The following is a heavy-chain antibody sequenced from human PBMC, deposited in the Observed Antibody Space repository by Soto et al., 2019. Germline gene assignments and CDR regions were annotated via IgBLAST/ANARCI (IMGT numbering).Heavy chain of an antibody. CDR3: ARLAAAGTTEGIAVAGTRRGWSQIDY. CDR2: INHSGST. D-gene: IGHD6-19*01. J-gene: IGHJ4*02. CDR1: GGSISSYY. V-gene: IGHV4-34*01. Sequence: SETLSLTCTVSGGSISSYYWSWIRQPPGKGLEWIGEINHSGSTNYNPSLKSRVTISVDTSKNQFSLKLSSVTAADTAVYYCARLAAAGTTEGIAVAGTRRGWSQIDYWGQGTLVTVS.